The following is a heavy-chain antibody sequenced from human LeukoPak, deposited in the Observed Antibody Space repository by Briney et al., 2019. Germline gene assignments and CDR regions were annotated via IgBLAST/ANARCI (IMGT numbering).Heavy chain of an antibody. D-gene: IGHD3-10*01. J-gene: IGHJ4*02. CDR2: ISYDGSNK. CDR3: AKGGRSGSYGYYFDY. V-gene: IGHV3-30-3*01. Sequence: GGSLRLSCAASGFTFSSYAMHWVRQAPGKGLEWVAVISYDGSNKYYADSVKGRFTISRDSSKNALYLQMNSLRAEDTAVYYCAKGGRSGSYGYYFDYWGQGTLVTVSS. CDR1: GFTFSSYA.